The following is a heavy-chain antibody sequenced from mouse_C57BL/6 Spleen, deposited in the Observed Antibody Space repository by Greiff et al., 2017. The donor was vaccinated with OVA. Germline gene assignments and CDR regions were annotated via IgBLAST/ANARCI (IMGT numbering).Heavy chain of an antibody. CDR1: GYTFTSYG. Sequence: QVQLQQSGAELARPGASVKLSCKASGYTFTSYGISWVKQRTGQGLEWIGEIYPRSGNTYYNEKFKGKATLTADKSSSTAYMELRSLTSEDSAVYFCARFPSITTVVDPYWYFDVWGTGTTVTVSS. CDR2: IYPRSGNT. D-gene: IGHD1-1*01. CDR3: ARFPSITTVVDPYWYFDV. J-gene: IGHJ1*03. V-gene: IGHV1-81*01.